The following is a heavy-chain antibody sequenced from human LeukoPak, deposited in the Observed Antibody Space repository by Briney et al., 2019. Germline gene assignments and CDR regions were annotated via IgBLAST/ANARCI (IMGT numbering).Heavy chain of an antibody. CDR2: IGTASDT. CDR1: GFTFSIFD. D-gene: IGHD1-1*01. J-gene: IGHJ6*03. V-gene: IGHV3-13*01. CDR3: ARGAPRGKYYYMDV. Sequence: PGGALILSCAASGFTFSIFDMHWLRHRTGQGLEWVSTIGTASDTYYPVSVEGRFTLYRDNAKNPLYLQMNILTAGDTAVYYCARGAPRGKYYYMDVWGKGPTVTVSS.